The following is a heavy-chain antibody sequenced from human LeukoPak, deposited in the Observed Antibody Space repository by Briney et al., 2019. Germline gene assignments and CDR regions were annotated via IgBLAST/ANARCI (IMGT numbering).Heavy chain of an antibody. D-gene: IGHD3-3*01. CDR1: GYTFTSYA. V-gene: IGHV1-18*01. CDR2: ISAYNGNT. Sequence: APVKVSCKTSGYTFTSYAITWVRQAPGQGLEWMGWISAYNGNTNYAQNLQGRVTMTTDTSTSTAYMELRSLRSDDTAIYYCARSYYDFWSGYPNFDYWGQGTLVTVSS. J-gene: IGHJ4*02. CDR3: ARSYYDFWSGYPNFDY.